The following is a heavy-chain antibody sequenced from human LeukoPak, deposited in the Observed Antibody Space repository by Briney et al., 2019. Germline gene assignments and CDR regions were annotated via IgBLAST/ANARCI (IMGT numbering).Heavy chain of an antibody. J-gene: IGHJ6*03. CDR3: ASHSSSLYYYYYYMDV. V-gene: IGHV7-4-1*02. CDR2: INTNTGNP. D-gene: IGHD6-13*01. Sequence: ASVKVSCKASGYTFTSYGFSWVRQVPGQGLEWMGWINTNTGNPTYAQGFTGRFVFSLDTSVSTAYLQISSLKAEDTAVYYCASHSSSLYYYYYYMDVWGKGTTVTVSS. CDR1: GYTFTSYG.